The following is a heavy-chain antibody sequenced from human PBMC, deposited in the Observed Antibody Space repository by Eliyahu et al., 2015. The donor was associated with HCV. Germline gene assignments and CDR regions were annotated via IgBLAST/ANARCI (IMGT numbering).Heavy chain of an antibody. V-gene: IGHV3-23*01. Sequence: EVQLLESGGGLVQPGGSLRLSCEASGFXFSDYAMNWVRQAPGKGLEWVAVISDSASGTYYAESVKGRFTISRDNSKNTVYLQMSSLRAEDTAVYYCAKVRNNDYYHFDYWGQGALVTVSS. CDR2: ISDSASGT. CDR1: GFXFSDYA. D-gene: IGHD3-16*01. CDR3: AKVRNNDYYHFDY. J-gene: IGHJ4*02.